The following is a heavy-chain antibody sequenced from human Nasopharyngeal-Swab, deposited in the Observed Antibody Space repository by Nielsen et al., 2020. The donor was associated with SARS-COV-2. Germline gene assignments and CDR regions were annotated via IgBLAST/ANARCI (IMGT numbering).Heavy chain of an antibody. CDR3: ARDERSGWNLNGMDV. J-gene: IGHJ6*02. D-gene: IGHD6-19*01. Sequence: ESLRLSCIVSGCSISTYYWTWLRQSPGKGLEGSGYIYNSGSTNYNPSLKSRVTMSVDTSKNRFSLHLSSVSPADTAVYYCARDERSGWNLNGMDVWGQGTTVTVSS. V-gene: IGHV4-59*01. CDR2: IYNSGST. CDR1: GCSISTYY.